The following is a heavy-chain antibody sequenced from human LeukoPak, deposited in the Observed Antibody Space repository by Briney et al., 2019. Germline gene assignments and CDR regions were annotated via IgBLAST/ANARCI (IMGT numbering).Heavy chain of an antibody. Sequence: GGSLRLSCAASGFTFSSYWMHWVRQAPGKGLVWVSRINSDGSSTSYADSVKGRFTISRDNAKNTLYLQMNSLRAEDTAVYYCARGVIRAAAGNDLYYYMDVWGKGTTVTVSS. J-gene: IGHJ6*03. D-gene: IGHD6-13*01. CDR2: INSDGSST. CDR1: GFTFSSYW. CDR3: ARGVIRAAAGNDLYYYMDV. V-gene: IGHV3-74*01.